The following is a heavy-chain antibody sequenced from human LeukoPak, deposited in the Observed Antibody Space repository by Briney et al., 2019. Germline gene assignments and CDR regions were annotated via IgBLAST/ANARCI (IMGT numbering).Heavy chain of an antibody. D-gene: IGHD3-22*01. J-gene: IGHJ4*02. CDR3: ARHNYPYDSGGYYYAY. Sequence: GGSLRLSCAASGFTFSSYGMHWVRQAPGKGLEWVSSISSSSSYIYYADSVKGRFTISRDNAKNSLYLQMNSLRAEDTAVYYCARHNYPYDSGGYYYAYWGQGTLVTVSS. V-gene: IGHV3-21*01. CDR1: GFTFSSYG. CDR2: ISSSSSYI.